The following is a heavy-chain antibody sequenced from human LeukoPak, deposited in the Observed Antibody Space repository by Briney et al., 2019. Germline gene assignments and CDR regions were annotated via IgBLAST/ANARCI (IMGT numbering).Heavy chain of an antibody. J-gene: IGHJ6*02. V-gene: IGHV3-66*01. CDR3: ARDGEFPSNYYYGMDV. CDR1: GFTVSSNY. CDR2: IYSGGST. D-gene: IGHD3-10*01. Sequence: GGSLRLSCAASGFTVSSNYMSWVRQAPGKGLEWVSVIYSGGSTYYADSVKGRFTISRDNSKNMLYLQMNSLRAEDTAVYYCARDGEFPSNYYYGMDVWGQGTTVTVSS.